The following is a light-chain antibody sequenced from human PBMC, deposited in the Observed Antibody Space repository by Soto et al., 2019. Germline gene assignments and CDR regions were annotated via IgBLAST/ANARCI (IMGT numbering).Light chain of an antibody. CDR3: QQLNSFPIA. J-gene: IGKJ3*01. Sequence: IQLSQSPSSLSASVGDRVTITCRASQGISSFLAWYQQKPGRAPKLLIYGASTLQSGVPSRFSGSGSGTDFTLTISSLQPEDFATYYCQQLNSFPIAFGPGTKVEIQ. CDR1: QGISSF. CDR2: GAS. V-gene: IGKV1-9*01.